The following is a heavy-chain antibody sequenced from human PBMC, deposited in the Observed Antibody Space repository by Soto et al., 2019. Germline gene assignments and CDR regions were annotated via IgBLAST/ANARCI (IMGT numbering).Heavy chain of an antibody. D-gene: IGHD6-13*01. Sequence: QAQVVQSGAEVRKPGSSVKLSCKASEGTFNSYAIAWVRQAPGQGLEWMGGIIPYYNTLNYAQKFQDRVTITAADSTNTVYMELSSLRSDDTAVYFCASGASRWYPYFFDSWDQGTLVTVSS. CDR3: ASGASRWYPYFFDS. CDR2: IIPYYNTL. V-gene: IGHV1-69*01. J-gene: IGHJ4*02. CDR1: EGTFNSYA.